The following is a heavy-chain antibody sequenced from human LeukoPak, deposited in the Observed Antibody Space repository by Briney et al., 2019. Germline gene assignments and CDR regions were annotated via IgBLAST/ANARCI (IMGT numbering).Heavy chain of an antibody. CDR1: GFTFSSYW. CDR3: AKDIGKASYGSGSVDY. V-gene: IGHV3-74*01. J-gene: IGHJ4*02. D-gene: IGHD3-10*01. Sequence: GGSLRLSCAASGFTFSSYWMHWVRQAPGKGLVWVSRINSDGSRTSYADSVKGRFTISRDNSKNSLYLQMNSLRTEDTALYYCAKDIGKASYGSGSVDYWGQGTLVTVSS. CDR2: INSDGSRT.